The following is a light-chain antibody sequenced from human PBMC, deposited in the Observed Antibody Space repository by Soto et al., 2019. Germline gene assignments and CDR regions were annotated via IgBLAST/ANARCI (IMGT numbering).Light chain of an antibody. V-gene: IGLV2-23*02. CDR1: SSDLGTFNL. J-gene: IGLJ1*01. Sequence: HSVLTQPASVSGSPGQSITISCTGSSSDLGTFNLVSWYQQHPGKAPKLLIYEVNGRPSGVSNRFSGSKSGTTASLTISGLQTDDEADYFCCSYAGTNTYVFGGGTKVTVL. CDR2: EVN. CDR3: CSYAGTNTYV.